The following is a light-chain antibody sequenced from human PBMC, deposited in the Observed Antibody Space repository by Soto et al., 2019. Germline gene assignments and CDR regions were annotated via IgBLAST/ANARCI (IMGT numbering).Light chain of an antibody. CDR3: SSYTTSNTPLYV. J-gene: IGLJ1*01. Sequence: QSALTQPASVSGSPGQSITISCTGTSSDVAAYNYVSWFQHHAGKAPKLMIYDVNNRPSGVSNRFSGSKSGNTASLTISGLQVEDEADYYCSSYTTSNTPLYVFGTGTKVTVL. CDR1: SSDVAAYNY. CDR2: DVN. V-gene: IGLV2-14*03.